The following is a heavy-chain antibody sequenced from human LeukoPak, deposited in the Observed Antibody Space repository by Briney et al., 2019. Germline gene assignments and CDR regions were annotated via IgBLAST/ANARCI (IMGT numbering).Heavy chain of an antibody. D-gene: IGHD2-21*01. CDR3: ASGGIVVVISRDAFDI. CDR2: IYHSGST. J-gene: IGHJ3*02. Sequence: SETLSLTXAVSGYSISSGYYWGWIRQPPGKGLEWIGSIYHSGSTYYNPSLKSRVTISVDTSKNQFSLKLSSVTAADTAVYYCASGGIVVVISRDAFDIWGQGTMVTVSS. V-gene: IGHV4-38-2*01. CDR1: GYSISSGYY.